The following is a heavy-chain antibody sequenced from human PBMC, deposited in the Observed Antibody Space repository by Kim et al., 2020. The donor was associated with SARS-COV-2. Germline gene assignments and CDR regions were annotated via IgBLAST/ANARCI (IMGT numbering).Heavy chain of an antibody. Sequence: KGRFTISRDNTKNTLYLQINSLRAEDTAVYYCAKGTVAAGTTRQSLTKDYWGQGTLVTVSS. V-gene: IGHV3-23*01. J-gene: IGHJ4*02. D-gene: IGHD6-13*01. CDR3: AKGTVAAGTTRQSLTKDY.